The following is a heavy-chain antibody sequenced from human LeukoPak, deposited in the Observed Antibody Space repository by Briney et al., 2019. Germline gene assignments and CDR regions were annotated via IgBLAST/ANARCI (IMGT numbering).Heavy chain of an antibody. CDR3: ARDPEVDTAMVTLGD. V-gene: IGHV3-53*01. J-gene: IGHJ4*02. CDR2: IYSGGST. CDR1: GFTVSSNY. Sequence: PGGSLRLSCAASGFTVSSNYMSWVRQAPGKGLEWVSVIYSGGSTYYADSVKGRFTISRDNSKNTLHLQMNSLRAEDTAVYYCARDPEVDTAMVTLGDWGQGTLVTVSS. D-gene: IGHD5-18*01.